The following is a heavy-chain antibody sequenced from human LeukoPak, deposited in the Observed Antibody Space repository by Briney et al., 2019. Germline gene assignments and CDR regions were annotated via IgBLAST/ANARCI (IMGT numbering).Heavy chain of an antibody. CDR1: GFTFSTYA. CDR2: IGGSDGRT. J-gene: IGHJ6*03. D-gene: IGHD6-13*01. V-gene: IGHV3-23*01. Sequence: GGSLRLSCAASGFTFSTYAMSWVRQAPGKGLEWVSLIGGSDGRTRYADSVKGRFTISRDNSKNSLYLQMDSLRVEDTAVYYCVRDPSYGSSWYYYMDVWGKGTTVTVSS. CDR3: VRDPSYGSSWYYYMDV.